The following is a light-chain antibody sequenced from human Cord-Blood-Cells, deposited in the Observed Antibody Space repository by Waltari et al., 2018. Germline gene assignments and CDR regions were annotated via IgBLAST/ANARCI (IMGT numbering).Light chain of an antibody. V-gene: IGKV3-15*01. Sequence: EIVMTQSPATPSVSPGETATLLCRASQSVSSTLAWYQQKPGQAPRLLIYAASTRATGIPARFSGSGSGTEFTLTISSLQSEDFAVYYCQQYNNWPPWTFGQGTKVEIK. CDR1: QSVSST. CDR3: QQYNNWPPWT. CDR2: AAS. J-gene: IGKJ1*01.